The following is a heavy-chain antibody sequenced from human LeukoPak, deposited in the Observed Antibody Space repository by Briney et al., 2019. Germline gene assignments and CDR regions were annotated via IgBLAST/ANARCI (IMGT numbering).Heavy chain of an antibody. Sequence: GGSLRLSCAASGFTFSDYYMGWIRQAPGKGLEWVSYISSSGSTTYYADPVKGRFTISRDNAKNSLYVQMNSLRAEDTAVYYCARALGYHFDYWGQGTLVTVSS. V-gene: IGHV3-11*04. CDR2: ISSSGSTT. J-gene: IGHJ4*02. D-gene: IGHD2-15*01. CDR1: GFTFSDYY. CDR3: ARALGYHFDY.